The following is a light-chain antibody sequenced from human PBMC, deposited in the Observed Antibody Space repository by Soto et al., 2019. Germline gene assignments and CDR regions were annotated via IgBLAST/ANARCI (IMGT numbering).Light chain of an antibody. CDR3: SSYAGSKNLGV. Sequence: QSVLTQPPSASGSPGQSVTISCTGTSSDVGGYNYVSWYQQDPGKAPKLMIYEVSKRPSGVPDRFSGSKSGNTASLTVSGLQAEDEADYYCSSYAGSKNLGVFGGGTKLTVL. V-gene: IGLV2-8*01. CDR1: SSDVGGYNY. J-gene: IGLJ3*02. CDR2: EVS.